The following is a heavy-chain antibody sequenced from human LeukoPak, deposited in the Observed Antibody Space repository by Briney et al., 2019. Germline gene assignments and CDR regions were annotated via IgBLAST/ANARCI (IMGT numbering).Heavy chain of an antibody. CDR3: ASRGDGSGSYYNAAFDI. CDR1: GGSISSSSYY. D-gene: IGHD3-10*01. Sequence: SETLSLTCTVSGGSISSSSYYWGWIRQPPGKGLEWIGSIYYSGSTYYNPSLKSRVTISVDTSKNQFSLKLSSVTAADTAVYYCASRGDGSGSYYNAAFDIWGQGTMVTVSS. CDR2: IYYSGST. V-gene: IGHV4-39*01. J-gene: IGHJ3*02.